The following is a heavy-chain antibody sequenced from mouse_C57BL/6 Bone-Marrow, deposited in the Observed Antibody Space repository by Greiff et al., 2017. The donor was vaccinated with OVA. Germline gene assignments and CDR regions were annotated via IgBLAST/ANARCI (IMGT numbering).Heavy chain of an antibody. CDR2: INPSTGGT. Sequence: EVQLVESGPELVKPGASVKISCKASGYSFTGYYMNWVKQSPEKSLEWIGEINPSTGGTTYNQKFKAKATLTVDKSSSTAYMQLKSLTSEDSAVYYCARNWCITTVAGAYWGQGTTLTVSS. D-gene: IGHD1-1*01. CDR1: GYSFTGYY. J-gene: IGHJ2*01. V-gene: IGHV1-42*01. CDR3: ARNWCITTVAGAY.